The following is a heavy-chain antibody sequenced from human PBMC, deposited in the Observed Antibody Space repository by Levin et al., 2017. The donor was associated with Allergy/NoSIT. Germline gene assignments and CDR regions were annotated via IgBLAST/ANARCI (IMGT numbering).Heavy chain of an antibody. CDR1: GFTFSSYG. D-gene: IGHD1-26*01. CDR3: ARDSRSGSYYFDY. CDR2: IWYDGSNK. J-gene: IGHJ4*02. V-gene: IGHV3-33*01. Sequence: GESLKISCAASGFTFSSYGMHWVRQAPGKGLEWVAVIWYDGSNKYYADSVKGRFTISRDNSKNTLYLQMNSLRAEDTAVYYCARDSRSGSYYFDYWGQGTLVTVSS.